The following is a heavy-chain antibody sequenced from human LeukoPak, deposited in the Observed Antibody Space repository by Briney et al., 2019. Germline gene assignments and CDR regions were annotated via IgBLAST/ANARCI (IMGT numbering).Heavy chain of an antibody. Sequence: GGSLRLSCAASGFTFSSYAMHWVRQAPGKGLEWVAVISYDGSNKYYADSVKGRFTISRDNSKNTLYLQMNSLRAEDTAVYYCASTQTGIQLWLEEFDYWGQGTLVTVSS. D-gene: IGHD5-18*01. J-gene: IGHJ4*02. CDR2: ISYDGSNK. CDR3: ASTQTGIQLWLEEFDY. V-gene: IGHV3-30-3*01. CDR1: GFTFSSYA.